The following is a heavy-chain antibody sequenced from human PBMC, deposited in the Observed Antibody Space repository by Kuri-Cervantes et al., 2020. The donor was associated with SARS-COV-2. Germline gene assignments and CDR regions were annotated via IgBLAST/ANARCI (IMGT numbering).Heavy chain of an antibody. CDR2: ISKGSDTI. CDR1: GFTFNTYS. V-gene: IGHV3-48*01. D-gene: IGHD2-15*01. J-gene: IGHJ4*02. CDR3: AKDPCIAGGGGSCYERDWNYFDY. Sequence: GESLKISCAASGFTFNTYSMDWVRQAPGKGLEWLAYISKGSDTIYYADSVKGRFTISRDNSKNTLYLQMNSLRAEDTAVYYCAKDPCIAGGGGSCYERDWNYFDYWGRGTLVTVSS.